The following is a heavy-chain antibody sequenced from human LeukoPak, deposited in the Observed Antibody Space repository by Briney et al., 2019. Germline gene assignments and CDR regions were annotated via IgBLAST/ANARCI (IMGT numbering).Heavy chain of an antibody. J-gene: IGHJ5*02. Sequence: VASVKVSCKASGGTFSSYAISWVRQAPGQGLEWMGGIIPIFGTANYAQKFQGRVTITADESTSTAYMELSSLRSEDTAVYYCASLTPDTYYYDSSELNWFDPWGQGTLVTVSS. CDR2: IIPIFGTA. CDR1: GGTFSSYA. CDR3: ASLTPDTYYYDSSELNWFDP. V-gene: IGHV1-69*13. D-gene: IGHD3-22*01.